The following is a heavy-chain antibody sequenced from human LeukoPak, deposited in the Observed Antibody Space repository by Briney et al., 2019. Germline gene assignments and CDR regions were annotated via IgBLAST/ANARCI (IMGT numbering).Heavy chain of an antibody. D-gene: IGHD2-2*01. CDR2: INPSGGST. Sequence: GASVKVSCKASGYTFTSYYMHWVRQAPGRGLEWMGIINPSGGSTSYAQKFQGRVTMTRDTSTSTVYMELSSLRSEDTAVYYCARDPLGYCSSTSCYGPSYFDYWGQGTPVTVSS. V-gene: IGHV1-46*01. J-gene: IGHJ4*02. CDR1: GYTFTSYY. CDR3: ARDPLGYCSSTSCYGPSYFDY.